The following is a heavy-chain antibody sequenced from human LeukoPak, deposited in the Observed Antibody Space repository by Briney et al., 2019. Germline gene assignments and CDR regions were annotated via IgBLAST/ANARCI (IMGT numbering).Heavy chain of an antibody. V-gene: IGHV3-7*01. CDR2: IKQDGSEK. CDR1: GFTVSSYW. D-gene: IGHD3-16*01. Sequence: PGGSLRLSCAASGFTVSSYWMSWVRQTPGKGLEWVANIKQDGSEKYYVDSVKGRFTISRDNAKNSLYLQMNSLRAEDTAVYYCARELGVPMAFDIWGQGTMVTVSS. J-gene: IGHJ3*02. CDR3: ARELGVPMAFDI.